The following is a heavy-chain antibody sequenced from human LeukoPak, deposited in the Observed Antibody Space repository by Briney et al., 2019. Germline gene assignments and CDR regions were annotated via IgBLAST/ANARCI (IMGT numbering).Heavy chain of an antibody. CDR2: INTNTGNP. V-gene: IGHV7-4-1*02. Sequence: ASVTVSCKASGYTFTSYAMNWVRQAPGQGLEWMGWINTNTGNPTYAQGFTGRFVFSLDTSVSTAYLQISSLKAEDTAVYYCARDIPVPAAPYYYYYMDVWGKGTTVTVSS. J-gene: IGHJ6*03. D-gene: IGHD2-2*01. CDR1: GYTFTSYA. CDR3: ARDIPVPAAPYYYYYMDV.